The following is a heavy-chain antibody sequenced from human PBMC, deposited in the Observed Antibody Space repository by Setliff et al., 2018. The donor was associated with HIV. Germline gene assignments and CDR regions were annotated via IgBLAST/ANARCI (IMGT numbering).Heavy chain of an antibody. J-gene: IGHJ4*02. CDR3: PRDAVDDYARYFAY. V-gene: IGHV4-61*01. Sequence: SETLSLTCSVSGGSVSSVNYYWSWIRQPPGKGLEWIGYINYTGSTTYNPSLKSRVTISVDTSKNQFSLELSSVTAADTAVYYCPRDAVDDYARYFAYWGQGSLVTVSS. D-gene: IGHD4-17*01. CDR2: INYTGST. CDR1: GGSVSSVNYY.